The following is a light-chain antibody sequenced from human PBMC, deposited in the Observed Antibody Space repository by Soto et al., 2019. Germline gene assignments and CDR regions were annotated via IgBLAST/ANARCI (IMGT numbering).Light chain of an antibody. V-gene: IGKV3-20*01. CDR1: QSVSSSY. CDR2: GAS. CDR3: QQYGSSPYT. J-gene: IGKJ2*01. Sequence: EVVLTQSPGTLSLSPGERATLSCRASQSVSSSYLAWYQQKQGQDPRLLIYGASSRATGIPDRFSGSGSGTDFTLTISRLEPEDVAVYYCQQYGSSPYTFGQGTKLEIK.